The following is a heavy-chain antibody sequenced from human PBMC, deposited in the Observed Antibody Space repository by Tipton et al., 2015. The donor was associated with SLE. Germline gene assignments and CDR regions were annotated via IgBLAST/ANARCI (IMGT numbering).Heavy chain of an antibody. D-gene: IGHD3-3*01. V-gene: IGHV4-34*01. CDR2: INHSGST. CDR1: GGSFSGYC. Sequence: TLSLTCAVYGGSFSGYCWSWIRQPPGKGLEWIGEINHSGSTNYNPSLKSRVTISVDTSKNQFSLKLSSVTAADTAVYYCARVRTRVGITIFGVARGYYFDYWGQGTLVTVSS. CDR3: ARVRTRVGITIFGVARGYYFDY. J-gene: IGHJ4*02.